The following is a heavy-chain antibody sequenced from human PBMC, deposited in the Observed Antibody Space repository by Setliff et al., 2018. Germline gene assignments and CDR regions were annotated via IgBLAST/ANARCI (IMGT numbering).Heavy chain of an antibody. V-gene: IGHV1-69*05. CDR3: AREGVDSRSSTDYRYYMDV. D-gene: IGHD3-22*01. Sequence: GPSVKVSCKASGGTFSNYGISWVRQAPGQGLEWMGGTIPIFGTTNYAQKFQGRVTIITDESTSTAYMELSSLTSADTAVYYCAREGVDSRSSTDYRYYMDVWGKGTTVTVSS. CDR2: TIPIFGTT. CDR1: GGTFSNYG. J-gene: IGHJ6*03.